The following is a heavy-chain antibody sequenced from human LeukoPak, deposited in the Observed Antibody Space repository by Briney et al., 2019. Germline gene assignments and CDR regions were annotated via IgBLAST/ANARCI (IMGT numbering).Heavy chain of an antibody. V-gene: IGHV3-53*01. CDR2: IYSGGST. D-gene: IGHD5-24*01. CDR3: CTDVLGDGYNLDY. J-gene: IGHJ4*02. CDR1: GFTFSNAW. Sequence: GSLILSCAASGFTFSNAWMSWVRQAPGKGLEWVSVIYSGGSTYYADSVKGRFTISRDNSKNTLYLQMNSLRAEDTAVYYCCTDVLGDGYNLDYWGQGALASVSS.